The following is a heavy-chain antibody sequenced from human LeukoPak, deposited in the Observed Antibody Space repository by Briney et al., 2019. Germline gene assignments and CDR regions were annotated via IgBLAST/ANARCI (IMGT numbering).Heavy chain of an antibody. CDR2: IYPGDSDT. D-gene: IGHD3-9*01. J-gene: IGHJ4*02. V-gene: IGHV5-51*01. CDR1: GYSFSSYW. CDR3: ARRRLGNYYFDY. Sequence: GESLKISCKASGYSFSSYWIAWVRHMPGKGLEWMGMIYPGDSDTRYSPSFQGQVTISADKSISTAYLQRSSLRDSDTAMYYCARRRLGNYYFDYWGQGTLVTVSS.